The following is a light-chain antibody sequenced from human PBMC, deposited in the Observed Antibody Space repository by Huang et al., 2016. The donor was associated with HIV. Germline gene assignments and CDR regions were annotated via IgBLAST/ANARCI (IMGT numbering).Light chain of an antibody. V-gene: IGKV1-NL1*01. CDR2: AAS. Sequence: DIQMTQSPSSLSASIGDRVTITCRASQGISNSLAWYQQKPGKAPKRLLYAASRLKSGVPSRFSGGGSGTTYTLTISSLRPEDFATFYCQQYFTTPPWTFGQGTKLEIK. J-gene: IGKJ2*01. CDR3: QQYFTTPPWT. CDR1: QGISNS.